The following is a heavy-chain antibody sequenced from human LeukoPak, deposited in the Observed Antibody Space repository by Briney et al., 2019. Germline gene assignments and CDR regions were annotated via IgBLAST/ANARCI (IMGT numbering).Heavy chain of an antibody. J-gene: IGHJ4*02. D-gene: IGHD6-6*01. V-gene: IGHV4-34*01. CDR3: ARDGPYSSSGHFDY. Sequence: ETLSLTCAVYGGSFSGYYWSWIRQPPGKGLEWIGEINHSGSTNYNPSLKSRVTISVDTSKNLFPLKLSSVTAADTAVYYCARDGPYSSSGHFDYWGQGTLVTASS. CDR2: INHSGST. CDR1: GGSFSGYY.